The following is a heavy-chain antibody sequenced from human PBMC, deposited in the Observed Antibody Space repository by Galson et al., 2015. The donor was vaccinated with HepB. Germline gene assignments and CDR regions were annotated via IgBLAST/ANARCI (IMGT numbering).Heavy chain of an antibody. V-gene: IGHV3-30*03. Sequence: SLRLSCAASTLTFSNYVMHWVHQAPGKGLEWVAVISYDGTKKYYGDSVMGRFTISRDNSKNMLYLQMSSLRPEDTAVYFCASSSWTQLWWPLDSWGQGTLVTVSS. J-gene: IGHJ4*02. D-gene: IGHD5-18*01. CDR3: ASSSWTQLWWPLDS. CDR2: ISYDGTKK. CDR1: TLTFSNYV.